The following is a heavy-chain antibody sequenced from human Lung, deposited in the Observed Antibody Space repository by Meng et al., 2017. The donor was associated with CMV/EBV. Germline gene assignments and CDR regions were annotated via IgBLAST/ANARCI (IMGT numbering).Heavy chain of an antibody. D-gene: IGHD3-22*01. CDR1: GFTFSDAG. CDR3: SRGDSNGPLY. V-gene: IGHV3-73*01. J-gene: IGHJ4*02. Sequence: ESLKISCSASGFTFSDAGLHWVRQASGRGLEWIGRIRNRANSHATAYVASVKGRFTISRDDSKNTMYLHMNSLKTDDTAVYYCSRGDSNGPLYWGPGTLVNVSS. CDR2: IRNRANSHAT.